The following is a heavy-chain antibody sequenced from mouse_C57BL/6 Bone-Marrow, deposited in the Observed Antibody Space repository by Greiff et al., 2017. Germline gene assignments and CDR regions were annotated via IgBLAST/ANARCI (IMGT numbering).Heavy chain of an antibody. CDR1: GYTFTSYW. V-gene: IGHV1-55*01. CDR3: ARREDPYYGSSYGYFDV. J-gene: IGHJ1*03. Sequence: QVQLQQPGAELVKPGASVKMSCKASGYTFTSYWITWVKQRPGQGLEWIGDIYPGSGSTNYNEKFKSKATLTVDTSSSTAYMQLSSLTSEDAAVYYCARREDPYYGSSYGYFDVWGTGTTGTVSS. CDR2: IYPGSGST. D-gene: IGHD1-1*01.